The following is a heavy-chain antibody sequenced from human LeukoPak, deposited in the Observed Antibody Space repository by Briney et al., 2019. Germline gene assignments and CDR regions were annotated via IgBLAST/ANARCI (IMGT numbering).Heavy chain of an antibody. J-gene: IGHJ6*03. D-gene: IGHD3-10*01. CDR1: GFTFSSYS. CDR3: AKPGWFGEFDPVYYYMDV. V-gene: IGHV3-23*01. CDR2: ISGSGGST. Sequence: QAGGSLRLSCAASGFTFSSYSMMWVRQAPGKGLEWVSAISGSGGSTYYADSVKGRFTISRDNSKNTLYLQMNSLRAEDTAVYYCAKPGWFGEFDPVYYYMDVWGKGTTVTISS.